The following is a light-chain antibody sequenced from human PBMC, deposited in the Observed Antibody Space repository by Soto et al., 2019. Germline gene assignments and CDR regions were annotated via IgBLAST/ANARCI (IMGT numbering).Light chain of an antibody. CDR3: GSYTPAYPGV. Sequence: QSALTQPASVSGSPGQSISISCTGSSSDVGVHNFVSWYQHHPGKAPKVLIYGVTNRPSGVSNRFSGSKSGNTASLTIAGLQAEDEADYYCGSYTPAYPGVVGAGTELAAL. J-gene: IGLJ3*02. V-gene: IGLV2-14*01. CDR1: SSDVGVHNF. CDR2: GVT.